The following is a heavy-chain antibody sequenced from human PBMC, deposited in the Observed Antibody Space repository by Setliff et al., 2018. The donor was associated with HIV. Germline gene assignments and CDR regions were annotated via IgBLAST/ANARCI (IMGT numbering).Heavy chain of an antibody. V-gene: IGHV4-59*11. CDR3: AKGAGLYGDYTFDH. J-gene: IGHJ4*02. CDR1: GPSINIHY. Sequence: KTSETLSLTCTVTGPSINIHYWSWIRQSPGKGFEWIGYIYSTGSTNYNPSLQSRVTISMVASRNQFSLKVTSVTAADTAVYYCAKGAGLYGDYTFDHWGQGRQVTVSS. CDR2: IYSTGST. D-gene: IGHD4-17*01.